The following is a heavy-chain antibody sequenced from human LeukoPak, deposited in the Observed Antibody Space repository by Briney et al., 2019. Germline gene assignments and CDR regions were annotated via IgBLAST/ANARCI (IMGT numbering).Heavy chain of an antibody. J-gene: IGHJ4*02. CDR2: IYTSGTT. D-gene: IGHD3-22*01. Sequence: SEALSLTCSVSGDSIRNYYWSWIRQPAGKGLEWIGRIYTSGTTDCNPSLKSRLTMSVDTSRNHFSVKLTSVTAADTAVYYCARESKSYDGSGYHHDCWGQGALVTVSS. V-gene: IGHV4-4*07. CDR3: ARESKSYDGSGYHHDC. CDR1: GDSIRNYY.